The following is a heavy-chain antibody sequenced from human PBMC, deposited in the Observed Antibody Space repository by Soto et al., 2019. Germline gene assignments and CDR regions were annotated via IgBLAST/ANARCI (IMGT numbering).Heavy chain of an antibody. V-gene: IGHV1-18*01. CDR3: AMVDNCVPPTPQDV. J-gene: IGHJ6*02. CDR1: GYIFVNYG. CDR2: ISPDRGNT. D-gene: IGHD5-12*01. Sequence: QVQLVQSGDEVRKPGSSVKVSCKASGYIFVNYGIAWVRQAPGQGLEWMGWISPDRGNTHYASKVQGRLDMTTDTSTSEAYRDLGSLTSDDTAVYSCAMVDNCVPPTPQDVWGQGTTVTVSS.